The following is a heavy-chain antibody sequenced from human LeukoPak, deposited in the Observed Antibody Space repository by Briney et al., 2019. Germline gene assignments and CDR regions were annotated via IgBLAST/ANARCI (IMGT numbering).Heavy chain of an antibody. D-gene: IGHD6-19*01. CDR1: GFTFSSYA. V-gene: IGHV3-23*01. CDR3: AKDPGYSSGWTFDY. Sequence: GGSLRLSCAASGFTFSSYAMSWVSQAPGKGLEWVSAISGSGGSTYYADSVKGRFTISRDNSKNTLYLQMNSLRAEDTAVYYCAKDPGYSSGWTFDYWGQGTLVTVSS. J-gene: IGHJ4*02. CDR2: ISGSGGST.